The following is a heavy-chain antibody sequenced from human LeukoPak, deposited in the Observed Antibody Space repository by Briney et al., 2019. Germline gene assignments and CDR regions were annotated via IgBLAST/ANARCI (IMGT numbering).Heavy chain of an antibody. V-gene: IGHV3-7*01. CDR2: IKQDGTEK. J-gene: IGHJ4*02. CDR3: ATGGVTTVTA. D-gene: IGHD4-17*01. Sequence: GGSLRLSCAASGFTFSNYQMSWVRQAPGKGLEWVANIKQDGTEKYYVDSVKGRFTISRDNSKKSLFLQMNTLRAEDTAVYYCATGGVTTVTAWGQGTLVAVSS. CDR1: GFTFSNYQ.